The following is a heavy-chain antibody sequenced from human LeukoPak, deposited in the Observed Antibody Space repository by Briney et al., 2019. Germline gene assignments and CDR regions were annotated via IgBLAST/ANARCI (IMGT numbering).Heavy chain of an antibody. J-gene: IGHJ6*01. CDR2: IKHDGSET. V-gene: IGHV3-7*02. D-gene: IGHD3-16*01. CDR3: AKNGGPHGLDV. Sequence: GGSLSLSCAASGFTFSSIWMSWVRQAPGKGLEWVANIKHDGSETNYVDSVRGRFTISRDNAENSLHLQMNSLRVEDTALYYCAKNGGPHGLDVWGQGTTVTVSS. CDR1: GFTFSSIW.